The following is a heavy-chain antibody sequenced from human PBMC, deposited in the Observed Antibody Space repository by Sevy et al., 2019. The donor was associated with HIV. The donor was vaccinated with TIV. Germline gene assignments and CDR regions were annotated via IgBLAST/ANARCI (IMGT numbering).Heavy chain of an antibody. CDR1: GFSVSDYY. CDR3: ARDWNGYSTGCHNFDH. Sequence: GGSLRLSCAASGFSVSDYYMNWVRQAPGKGLEWVSVISNTGTTYYADSVKGRFTISRDNSKNTLYLQLNTLRGEDTAVYYCARDWNGYSTGCHNFDHWGQGTLVTVSS. CDR2: ISNTGTT. J-gene: IGHJ4*02. V-gene: IGHV3-53*01. D-gene: IGHD6-19*01.